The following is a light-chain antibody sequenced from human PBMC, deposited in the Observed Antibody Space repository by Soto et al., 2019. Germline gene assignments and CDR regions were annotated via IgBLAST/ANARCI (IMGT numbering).Light chain of an antibody. Sequence: QSVLNQPASVSGSPGQSITISCTGTSSVIGSYNYVSWYQQYPGKAPKLMIYDVSNRPSGVSNRFSGSKSGNTASLTISGLQAADEADYYCSSYTTISTYVFGTGTKVTVL. J-gene: IGLJ1*01. V-gene: IGLV2-14*01. CDR2: DVS. CDR3: SSYTTISTYV. CDR1: SSVIGSYNY.